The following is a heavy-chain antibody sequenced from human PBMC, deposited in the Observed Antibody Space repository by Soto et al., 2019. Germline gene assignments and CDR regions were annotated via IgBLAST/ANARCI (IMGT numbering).Heavy chain of an antibody. J-gene: IGHJ6*01. Sequence: PGESLKISCQASGYTFSKYLIAWVRQMPGKGLEYVGIVYPGDSDTRYSPSFQGQVTISVDTSTSTAYMQWNSLKASDSAMYYCARRLKDDSGSSPYYSDFDVWGRGTTVTVXS. CDR2: VYPGDSDT. D-gene: IGHD3-3*01. CDR3: ARRLKDDSGSSPYYSDFDV. V-gene: IGHV5-51*03. CDR1: GYTFSKYL.